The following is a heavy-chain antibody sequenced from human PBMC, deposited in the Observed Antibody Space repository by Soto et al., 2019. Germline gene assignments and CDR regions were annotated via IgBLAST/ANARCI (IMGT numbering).Heavy chain of an antibody. D-gene: IGHD3-10*01. CDR1: GYSFISYW. Sequence: GEALKISCKGSGYSFISYWIGWVRQMAGKSLEWMGIIYPGDSDTRYSPSFQSQVTISADKSISTAYLQWSSLKASDTAMYYCTGGGVRGVITRTRDYYGMDVWGQGTTVTVSS. J-gene: IGHJ6*02. CDR2: IYPGDSDT. V-gene: IGHV5-51*01. CDR3: TGGGVRGVITRTRDYYGMDV.